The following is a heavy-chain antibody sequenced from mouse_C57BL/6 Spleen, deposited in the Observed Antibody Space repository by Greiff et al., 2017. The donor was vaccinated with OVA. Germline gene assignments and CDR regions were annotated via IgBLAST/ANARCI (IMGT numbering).Heavy chain of an antibody. D-gene: IGHD1-1*01. CDR3: ARSGYGSSYPAWFAY. J-gene: IGHJ3*01. V-gene: IGHV1-18*01. CDR2: INPNNGGT. CDR1: GYTFTDYT. Sequence: VQLQQSGPELVKPGASVKIPCKASGYTFTDYTMDWVKQSHGKSLEWIGDINPNNGGTIYNQKFKGKATLTVDKSSSTAYVELRSLTSEDTAVYYCARSGYGSSYPAWFAYWGQGTLVTVSA.